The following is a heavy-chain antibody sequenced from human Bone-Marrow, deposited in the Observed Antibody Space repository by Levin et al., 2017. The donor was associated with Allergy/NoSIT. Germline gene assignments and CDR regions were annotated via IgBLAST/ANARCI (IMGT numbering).Heavy chain of an antibody. D-gene: IGHD5-24*01. V-gene: IGHV3-48*03. CDR2: ISSSGTNI. CDR3: AREVGPSISVHNSGPIGWLQ. Sequence: SCAASGFSFAGYELNWVRQSPGKGLEWISQISSSGTNIYYADSVKGRFTVSRDNAKNSLSLQMNRLTDEDTAVYYCAREVGPSISVHNSGPIGWLQWGQGTLVTVSS. J-gene: IGHJ4*02. CDR1: GFSFAGYE.